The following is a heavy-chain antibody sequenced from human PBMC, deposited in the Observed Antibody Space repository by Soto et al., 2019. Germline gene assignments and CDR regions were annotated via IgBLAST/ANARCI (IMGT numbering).Heavy chain of an antibody. D-gene: IGHD1-26*01. CDR3: ARHVRGATWAHFDI. CDR2: IYYSGST. V-gene: IGHV4-39*01. J-gene: IGHJ4*02. CDR1: GGSVGTSFYY. Sequence: SETLSLTCSVSGGSVGTSFYYWAWIRQPPGMGLEWIGTIYYSGSTNYNPALQSRVTISIDSSKNQFSVDLSSVTAADTAVYYCARHVRGATWAHFDIWGQGIMVTVSS.